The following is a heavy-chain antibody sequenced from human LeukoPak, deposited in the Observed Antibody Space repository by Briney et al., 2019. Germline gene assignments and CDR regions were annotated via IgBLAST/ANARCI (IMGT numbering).Heavy chain of an antibody. J-gene: IGHJ4*02. CDR2: VYYSGSA. V-gene: IGHV4-39*01. Sequence: SETLSLTCTVSGGSISSDSYYWGWIRQPPGKGLEFIGSVYYSGSAYYNPSLKSRVTISVDTSKNQSSLKLSSVTAADTAVYYCARVGRGGMATPTFDSWGQGTLVTVSS. D-gene: IGHD5-24*01. CDR3: ARVGRGGMATPTFDS. CDR1: GGSISSDSYY.